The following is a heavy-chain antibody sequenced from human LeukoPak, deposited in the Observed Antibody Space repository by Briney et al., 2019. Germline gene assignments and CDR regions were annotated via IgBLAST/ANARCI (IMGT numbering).Heavy chain of an antibody. CDR2: IIPIFGTA. CDR1: GGTSSSYA. Sequence: SVKVSCKASGGTSSSYAISWVRQAPGQGLEWMGGIIPIFGTANYAQKFQGRVTITADESTSTAYMELSSLRSEDTAVYYCARDDSSGYPTDYWGQGTLVTVSS. D-gene: IGHD3-22*01. J-gene: IGHJ4*02. CDR3: ARDDSSGYPTDY. V-gene: IGHV1-69*01.